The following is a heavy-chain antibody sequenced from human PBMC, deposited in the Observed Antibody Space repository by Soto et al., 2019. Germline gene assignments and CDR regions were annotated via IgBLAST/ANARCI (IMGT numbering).Heavy chain of an antibody. J-gene: IGHJ6*02. D-gene: IGHD5-12*01. CDR3: AKDTLTYSGYDCDYYYYGMDV. CDR2: ISGSGGST. CDR1: GFTFSSYA. V-gene: IGHV3-23*01. Sequence: GGSLRLSCAASGFTFSSYAMSWVRQAPGKGLEWVSAISGSGGSTYYADSVKGRFTFSGDNSKNTLYLQMNSLRAEDTAVYYCAKDTLTYSGYDCDYYYYGMDVWGQGTTVTVSS.